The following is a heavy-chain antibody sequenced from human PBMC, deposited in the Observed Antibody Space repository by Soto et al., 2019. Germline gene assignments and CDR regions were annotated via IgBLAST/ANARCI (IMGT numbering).Heavy chain of an antibody. V-gene: IGHV4-30-4*01. CDR3: ARDPHIVARTRGAFDI. CDR2: IYYSGST. Sequence: PSETLSLTCTVSGGSISSGDYYWSWIRQPPGKGLEWIGYIYYSGSTYYNPSLKSRVTISVDTSKNQFSPKLSSVTAADTAVYYCARDPHIVARTRGAFDIWGQGTMVTVSS. D-gene: IGHD6-6*01. J-gene: IGHJ3*02. CDR1: GGSISSGDYY.